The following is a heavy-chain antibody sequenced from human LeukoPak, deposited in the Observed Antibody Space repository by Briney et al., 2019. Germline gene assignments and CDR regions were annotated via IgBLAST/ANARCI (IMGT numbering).Heavy chain of an antibody. CDR1: GGSFSGYY. D-gene: IGHD6-13*01. CDR2: INHSGST. Sequence: PSETLSLTCAVYGGSFSGYYWSWIRQPPGKGLEWIGEINHSGSTNYNPSLKSRVTISVDTSKNQFSLKLSSVTAADTAVCYCARYSSSWYNWFDPWGQGTLVTVSS. J-gene: IGHJ5*02. V-gene: IGHV4-34*01. CDR3: ARYSSSWYNWFDP.